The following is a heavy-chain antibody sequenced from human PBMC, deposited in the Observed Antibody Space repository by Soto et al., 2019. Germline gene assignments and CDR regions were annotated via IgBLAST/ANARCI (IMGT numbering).Heavy chain of an antibody. CDR1: GYTFTSYG. CDR2: ISAYNGNT. V-gene: IGHV1-18*01. D-gene: IGHD1-7*01. Sequence: ASVKVSCKASGYTFTSYGINWVRQAPGQGLEWMGWISAYNGNTNYAQKLQGRVTMTTDTSTSTAYMELRGLRSDDTAVYYCAVELELRRFDYWGQGTLVTVSS. J-gene: IGHJ4*02. CDR3: AVELELRRFDY.